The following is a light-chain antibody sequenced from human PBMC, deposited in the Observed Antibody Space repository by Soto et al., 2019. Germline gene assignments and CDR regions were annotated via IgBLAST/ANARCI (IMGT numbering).Light chain of an antibody. CDR1: SSNIGAGYD. CDR3: QSYHSRLSGRV. J-gene: IGLJ1*01. CDR2: GNN. Sequence: SVRTQPASGSRAPGQRVTISCTGSSSNIGAGYDVHWYQQFPGTAPKLLIYGNNNRPSGVPDRSSGSKSGPSASLAITGLQAEDEADYHRQSYHSRLSGRVFGSGPKVTAL. V-gene: IGLV1-40*01.